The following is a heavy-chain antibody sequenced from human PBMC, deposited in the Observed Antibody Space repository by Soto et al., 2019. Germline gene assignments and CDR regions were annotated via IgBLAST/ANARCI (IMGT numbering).Heavy chain of an antibody. J-gene: IGHJ4*02. Sequence: SETLSLTCTVSGGSINNYYWTWIRQTAGKGLEWIGRIHSTGVTTYNPSLKSRVTVSVDTSKNQFSLKLTSVTAADTALYFCARAVRYYDWSLDHWGQGTLVTVSS. V-gene: IGHV4-4*07. CDR2: IHSTGVT. CDR3: ARAVRYYDWSLDH. CDR1: GGSINNYY. D-gene: IGHD3-9*01.